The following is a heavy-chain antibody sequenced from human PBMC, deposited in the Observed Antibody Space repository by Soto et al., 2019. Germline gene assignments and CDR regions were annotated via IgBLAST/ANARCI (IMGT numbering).Heavy chain of an antibody. CDR3: TKYRRTDAEGYSFDY. CDR1: GGAVSGSD. J-gene: IGHJ4*02. Sequence: PSETLSLTCTVSGGAVSGSDWGWIRQTPGKVLEWVGYIHYSGSTNYNPSLKSRVTMSVDSAKNQFSLQLSSVTAADTAVYFCTKYRRTDAEGYSFDYWGQGALVTVSS. CDR2: IHYSGST. V-gene: IGHV4-59*02. D-gene: IGHD2-15*01.